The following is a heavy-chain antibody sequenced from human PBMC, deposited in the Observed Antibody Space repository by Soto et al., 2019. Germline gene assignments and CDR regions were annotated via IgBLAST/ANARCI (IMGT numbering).Heavy chain of an antibody. V-gene: IGHV3-23*01. Sequence: EVQLLESGGGLVQRGGSLRLSCATSGFTFSSYAMSWVRQAPGKGLEWVSAIGGSGGSTYHADSVKGRFTISRDNSKNTLCLQMNSLRAEDTAVYYCAKEMAAGGHYYYYYGMDVWGQGTTVTVSS. CDR3: AKEMAAGGHYYYYYGMDV. CDR1: GFTFSSYA. CDR2: IGGSGGST. J-gene: IGHJ6*02. D-gene: IGHD6-13*01.